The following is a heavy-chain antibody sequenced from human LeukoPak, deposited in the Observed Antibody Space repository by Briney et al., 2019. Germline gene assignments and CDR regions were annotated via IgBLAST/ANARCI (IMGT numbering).Heavy chain of an antibody. V-gene: IGHV3-23*01. CDR1: GFTFGDYA. CDR3: AKGQGYSGSSGDI. J-gene: IGHJ3*02. CDR2: VSGSGAST. Sequence: PGGSLRLSCTASGFTFGDYAMSWVRQAPGKGLEWVSAVSGSGASTYYADSVKGRFTISRDNSKNTLYLQMNSLRAEDTAVYYCAKGQGYSGSSGDIWGQGTMVTVSS. D-gene: IGHD1-26*01.